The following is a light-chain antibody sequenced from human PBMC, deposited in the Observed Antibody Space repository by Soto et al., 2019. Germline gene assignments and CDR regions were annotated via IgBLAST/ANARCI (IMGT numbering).Light chain of an antibody. Sequence: EIVMTHSPATLSVSPWEIATLSCRASQSVSSNLAWYQQKPGQAPRLLIYGASSRATGIPDRFSGTGSGTDFTLTISSLQPEDFAIYYCQQTFGKPLVTFGQGTRLEIK. CDR3: QQTFGKPLVT. J-gene: IGKJ5*01. CDR1: QSVSSN. CDR2: GAS. V-gene: IGKV3D-15*01.